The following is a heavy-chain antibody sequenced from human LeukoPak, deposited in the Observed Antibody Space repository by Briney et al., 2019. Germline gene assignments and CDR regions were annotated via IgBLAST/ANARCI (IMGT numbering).Heavy chain of an antibody. CDR2: ISSSGSTI. D-gene: IGHD3-22*01. CDR1: GFTFSSYE. CDR3: ARAPITMIVVVTENWYFDL. Sequence: GGSLRLSCAASGFTFSSYEMKWVRQAPGKGLEWVSYISSSGSTIYYADSVKGRFTISRDNAKNSLYLQMNSLRAEDTAVYYCARAPITMIVVVTENWYFDLWGRGTLVTVSS. J-gene: IGHJ2*01. V-gene: IGHV3-48*03.